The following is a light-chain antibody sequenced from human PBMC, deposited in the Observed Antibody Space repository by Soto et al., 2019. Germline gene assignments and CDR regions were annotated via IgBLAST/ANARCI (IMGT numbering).Light chain of an antibody. CDR3: QQLNSFPIP. J-gene: IGKJ3*01. CDR2: GAS. CDR1: QGIANF. Sequence: IQLTQSPSSLFASVGDRVTISCRASQGIANFLAWYQQKPGKAPKLLIYGASTLQSGVPSRFSGSGSGTDFTLTISSLQLEDFATYYCQQLNSFPIPFGPGTKVDIK. V-gene: IGKV1-9*01.